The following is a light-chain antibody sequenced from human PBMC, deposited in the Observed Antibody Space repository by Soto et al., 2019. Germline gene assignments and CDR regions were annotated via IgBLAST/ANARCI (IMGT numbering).Light chain of an antibody. Sequence: QSVLTQPPSVSAAPGQTVTISCSGSSSNIGSNYVSWYQQLPGTAPQLLIYDDNKRPSGIPDRFSGSKSGTSATLGITGLQAGDEADYYCGTWDSSLSAGVFGGGTKLTVL. J-gene: IGLJ2*01. CDR2: DDN. CDR3: GTWDSSLSAGV. V-gene: IGLV1-51*01. CDR1: SSNIGSNY.